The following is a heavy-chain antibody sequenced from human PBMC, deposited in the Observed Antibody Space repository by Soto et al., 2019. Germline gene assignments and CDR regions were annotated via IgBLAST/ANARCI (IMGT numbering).Heavy chain of an antibody. Sequence: GGSLRLSCAASGFTFSNAWMNWVRQAPGKGLEWVGPIKSKTDGGTTANAAPVKGRFTISRDDSKNTLYLQMNSLKTEDTAVYYCTTDPRGYSYGYPYWGQGTLVTVSS. D-gene: IGHD5-18*01. CDR1: GFTFSNAW. CDR2: IKSKTDGGTT. J-gene: IGHJ4*02. V-gene: IGHV3-15*07. CDR3: TTDPRGYSYGYPY.